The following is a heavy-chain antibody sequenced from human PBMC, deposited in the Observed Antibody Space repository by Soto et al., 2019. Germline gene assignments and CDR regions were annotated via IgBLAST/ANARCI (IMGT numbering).Heavy chain of an antibody. Sequence: GGSLRLSCAASGFTFSSYAMSWVRQAPGKGLEWVSAISGSGGSTYYADSVKGRFTISRDNSKNTLYLQMNSLRAEDTAVYYCAKGPPSGYDYTLFDYWGQGTLVTSPQ. D-gene: IGHD5-12*01. V-gene: IGHV3-23*01. CDR3: AKGPPSGYDYTLFDY. J-gene: IGHJ4*02. CDR1: GFTFSSYA. CDR2: ISGSGGST.